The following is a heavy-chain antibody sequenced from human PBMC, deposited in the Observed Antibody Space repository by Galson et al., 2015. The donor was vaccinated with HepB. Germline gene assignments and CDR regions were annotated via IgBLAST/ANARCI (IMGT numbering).Heavy chain of an antibody. CDR2: ISYDGSNK. Sequence: SLRLSCAASGFTFSSYAMHWVRQAPGKGLEWVAVISYDGSNKYYADSVKGRFTISRDNSKNTLYLQMNSLRAEDTAVYYCARGRSSNNAFDIWGQGTMFTVSS. CDR3: ARGRSSNNAFDI. V-gene: IGHV3-30-3*01. J-gene: IGHJ3*02. CDR1: GFTFSSYA. D-gene: IGHD2-2*01.